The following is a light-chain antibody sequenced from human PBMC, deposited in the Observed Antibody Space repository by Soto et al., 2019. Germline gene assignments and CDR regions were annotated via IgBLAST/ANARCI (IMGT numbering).Light chain of an antibody. J-gene: IGKJ1*01. CDR3: QQYNSYS. CDR2: HAS. Sequence: DIPISQSPSSLSASVGDRFTITCLASQSISNWLAWYQQKPGTAPKLLIYHASTLESGVPSRFSGSGSGTEFTLTIRSLKPDDFATYYCQQYNSYSFGQGANVDIK. CDR1: QSISNW. V-gene: IGKV1-5*01.